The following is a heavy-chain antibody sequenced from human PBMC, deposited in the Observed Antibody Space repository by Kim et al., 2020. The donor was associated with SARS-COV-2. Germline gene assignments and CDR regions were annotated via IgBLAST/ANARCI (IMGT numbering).Heavy chain of an antibody. Sequence: GGSLRLSCAASGFTVSSNYMSWVRQAPGKGLEWVSVIYSGGSTYYADSVKGRFTISRDNSKNTLYLQMNSLRAEDTAVYYCARGQYGYDFWSGYLTALYGMDVWGQATTVTVSS. CDR1: GFTVSSNY. CDR2: IYSGGST. V-gene: IGHV3-53*01. J-gene: IGHJ6*02. CDR3: ARGQYGYDFWSGYLTALYGMDV. D-gene: IGHD3-3*01.